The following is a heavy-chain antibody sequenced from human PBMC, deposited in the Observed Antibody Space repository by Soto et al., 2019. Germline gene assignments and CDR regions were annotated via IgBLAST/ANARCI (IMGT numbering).Heavy chain of an antibody. V-gene: IGHV1-24*01. D-gene: IGHD5-18*01. CDR3: ATGFLGYTYGHRGDY. CDR1: GYSLTELS. Sequence: QVQLVQSGAEVKKPGASVKVSCKVSGYSLTELSMHWVRQAPGKGLEWMGGFDPEDDETIYAQKFQGRVAMTEDTSTDTAYMELSSLRSDDTAVYFCATGFLGYTYGHRGDYWGQGTLVSVSS. CDR2: FDPEDDET. J-gene: IGHJ4*02.